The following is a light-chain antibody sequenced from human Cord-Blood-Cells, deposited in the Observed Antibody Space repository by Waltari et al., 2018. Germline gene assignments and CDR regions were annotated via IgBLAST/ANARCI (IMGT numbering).Light chain of an antibody. CDR2: KAS. CDR3: QQYNRDMYT. V-gene: IGKV1-5*03. CDR1: QSISSW. J-gene: IGKJ2*01. Sequence: DIQMTQSPSTLSASVGDRVPIPCRASQSISSWLAWYQQKPGKAPKLLIYKASSLESGVPSRFSGSGSGTEFTLTISSLQPDDFATYYCQQYNRDMYTFGQGTKLEIK.